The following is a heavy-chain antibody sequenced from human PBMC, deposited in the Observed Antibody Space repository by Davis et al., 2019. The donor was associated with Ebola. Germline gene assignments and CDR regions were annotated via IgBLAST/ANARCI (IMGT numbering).Heavy chain of an antibody. CDR1: GFTFSSNW. Sequence: PGGSLRLSCAASGFTFSSNWMHWVRQAPGKGLVWVSRTNSDGSITSYADSVKGRFTISRDNAKNTLYLQMNSLRAEDTAVYYCARGGQHFSFFDYWGQGTLVTVSS. CDR2: TNSDGSIT. D-gene: IGHD3-3*02. V-gene: IGHV3-74*01. CDR3: ARGGQHFSFFDY. J-gene: IGHJ4*02.